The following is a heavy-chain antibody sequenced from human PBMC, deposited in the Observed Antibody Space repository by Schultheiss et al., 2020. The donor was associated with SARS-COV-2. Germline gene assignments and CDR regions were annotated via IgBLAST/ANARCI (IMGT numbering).Heavy chain of an antibody. V-gene: IGHV6-1*01. Sequence: SETLSLTCAISGDSVSSNSAAWNWIRQSPSRGLEWLGRTYYRSKWYNDYAVSVKSRITINPDTSKNQFSLQLNSVTPEDTAVYYCARVNGTTPWLEWYFDYWGQGTLVTVSS. D-gene: IGHD1-7*01. CDR2: TYYRSKWYN. J-gene: IGHJ4*02. CDR1: GDSVSSNSAA. CDR3: ARVNGTTPWLEWYFDY.